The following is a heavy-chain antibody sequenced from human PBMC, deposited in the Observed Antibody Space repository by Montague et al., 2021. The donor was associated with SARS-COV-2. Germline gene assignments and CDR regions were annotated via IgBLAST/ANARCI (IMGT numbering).Heavy chain of an antibody. CDR2: IYDSGST. CDR1: GGSISSSSYY. V-gene: IGHV4-39*02. J-gene: IGHJ6*02. Sequence: SETLSLTCTVSGGSISSSSYYWGWIRQPPGKGLEWIGSIYDSGSTYYNPSLKSRVTISVDTSKNQFSLKLSSVTAADTAVYYCARDGGIGDSGSNTWSYYYCGMDVWGQGTTVTVSS. D-gene: IGHD3-22*01. CDR3: ARDGGIGDSGSNTWSYYYCGMDV.